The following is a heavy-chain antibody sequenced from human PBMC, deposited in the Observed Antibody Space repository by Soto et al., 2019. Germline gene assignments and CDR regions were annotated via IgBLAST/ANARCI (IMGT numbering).Heavy chain of an antibody. V-gene: IGHV5-51*01. CDR1: GYSFTSYW. Sequence: GESLKISCKGSGYSFTSYWIGWVRQMPGKGLEWMGIIYPGDSDTRYSPSFQGHVTISGDKSISTAYMQWSSLKASDTAMYYCARTFGAPKFKEKSGYYYGMDVWGQGTTVTVSS. D-gene: IGHD3-16*01. CDR2: IYPGDSDT. CDR3: ARTFGAPKFKEKSGYYYGMDV. J-gene: IGHJ6*02.